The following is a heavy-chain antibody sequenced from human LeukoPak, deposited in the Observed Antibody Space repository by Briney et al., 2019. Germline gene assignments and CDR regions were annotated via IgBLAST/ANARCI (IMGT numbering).Heavy chain of an antibody. CDR1: GGSISSSSYY. Sequence: SETLSLTCTVSGGSISSSSYYWGWIRQPPGKGLEWIGRIYYSGSTYFNPSLKSRVTISVDTSKNQFSLKLTSVTAADTSVYYCARHPSGAAGGFDYWGQGTLVTVSS. J-gene: IGHJ4*02. D-gene: IGHD6-13*01. V-gene: IGHV4-39*01. CDR2: IYYSGST. CDR3: ARHPSGAAGGFDY.